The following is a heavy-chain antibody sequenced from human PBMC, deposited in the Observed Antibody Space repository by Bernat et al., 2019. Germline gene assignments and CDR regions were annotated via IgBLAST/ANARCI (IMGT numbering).Heavy chain of an antibody. CDR3: VRCGYCSGGSCYFSHYYGMDV. J-gene: IGHJ6*02. V-gene: IGHV3-7*03. CDR1: GFTFSTYW. Sequence: EVQLVEFGGGLVQPGGSLRLSCAASGFTFSTYWMSWVRQAPGKGLEWVANIREDGSEKYYVDSVKGRFTISRDNAKNSLYLQMNSLRAEDTAVYYCVRCGYCSGGSCYFSHYYGMDVWGQGTTVTVSS. CDR2: IREDGSEK. D-gene: IGHD2-15*01.